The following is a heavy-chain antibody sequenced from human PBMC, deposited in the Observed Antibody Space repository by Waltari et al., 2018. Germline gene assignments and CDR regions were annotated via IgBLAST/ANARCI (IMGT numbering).Heavy chain of an antibody. J-gene: IGHJ6*02. Sequence: EVQLLESGGGLVQPGGSLRLSCAASGFPFSSYAMRWVRQAPGKGLERASAISGSGGSPYYADSVKGRFTISRDNSKNTLYLQMNSLRAEDTAVYYCAKIGGGYCSGGSCRYYYYYGMDVWGQGTTVTVSS. D-gene: IGHD2-15*01. CDR1: GFPFSSYA. V-gene: IGHV3-23*01. CDR2: ISGSGGSP. CDR3: AKIGGGYCSGGSCRYYYYYGMDV.